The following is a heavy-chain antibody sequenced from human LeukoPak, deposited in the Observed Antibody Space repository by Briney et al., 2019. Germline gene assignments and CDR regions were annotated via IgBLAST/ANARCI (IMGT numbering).Heavy chain of an antibody. CDR2: IYYSGST. CDR3: ARAYGDYWFDP. V-gene: IGHV4-59*01. Sequence: SSETLSLTCTVSGGSISSYYWSWIRQPPGKGLEWIGYIYYSGSTNYNPSLKSRVTISVDTSKNQFSLKLSSVTAAETAVYYCARAYGDYWFDPWGQGTLVTVSS. J-gene: IGHJ5*02. CDR1: GGSISSYY. D-gene: IGHD4-17*01.